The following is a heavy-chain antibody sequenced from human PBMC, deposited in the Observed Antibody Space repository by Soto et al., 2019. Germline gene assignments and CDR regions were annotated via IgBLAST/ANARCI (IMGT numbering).Heavy chain of an antibody. CDR2: INRSGST. Sequence: PSVTLPLTWTVSGGSICRYCWSFLRQTPGKGLEWIGEINRSGSTNYNPSLKSRVTISVDTSKNQFSLKLSSVTAADTAVYYCARYPIVATSFDYWGQGTLVNVSS. CDR1: GGSICRYC. D-gene: IGHD5-12*01. CDR3: ARYPIVATSFDY. V-gene: IGHV4-34*01. J-gene: IGHJ4*02.